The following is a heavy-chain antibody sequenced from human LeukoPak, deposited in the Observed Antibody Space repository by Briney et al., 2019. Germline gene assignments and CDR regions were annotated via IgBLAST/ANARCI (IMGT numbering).Heavy chain of an antibody. J-gene: IGHJ4*02. V-gene: IGHV3-48*03. CDR3: ARRRWKTSAVDY. D-gene: IGHD4-23*01. CDR1: GFIFNNYE. Sequence: GGSLRLSCAASGFIFNNYEMNWVRQAPGKGLEWVSYISSSGSDIYYADSVKGRFTISRDNAKNSLYLQMNSLRAEDTAVYFCARRRWKTSAVDYWGQGTLVAVSS. CDR2: ISSSGSDI.